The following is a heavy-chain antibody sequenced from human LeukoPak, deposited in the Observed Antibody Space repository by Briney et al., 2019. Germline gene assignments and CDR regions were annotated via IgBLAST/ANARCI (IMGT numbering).Heavy chain of an antibody. J-gene: IGHJ4*02. D-gene: IGHD3-10*01. CDR3: TTELGLSFGVRYFDH. CDR1: GITFSNAW. Sequence: GGSLRLSCAASGITFSNAWMSWVRQAPGKGLEWVGHIKSKIDGETTGYAAPVKGRFTISRDDSKNMLYLQMNSLKTEDTAVYYCTTELGLSFGVRYFDHWGQGTSATVSS. CDR2: IKSKIDGETT. V-gene: IGHV3-15*01.